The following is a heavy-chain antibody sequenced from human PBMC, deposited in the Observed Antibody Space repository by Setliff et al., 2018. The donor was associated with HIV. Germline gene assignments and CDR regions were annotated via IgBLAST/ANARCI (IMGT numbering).Heavy chain of an antibody. CDR1: GFTFSTYG. D-gene: IGHD3-10*01. J-gene: IGHJ4*02. V-gene: IGHV3-30*02. CDR2: IRYDGSNK. Sequence: GESLRLSCAASGFTFSTYGMHWVRQAPGKGLEWVAFIRYDGSNKYYLDSVKGRFTISRDNSKNTLYLQMNSLKAEDTAVYYCAKDPGDYYGSGSAFDYWGQGTLVTVSS. CDR3: AKDPGDYYGSGSAFDY.